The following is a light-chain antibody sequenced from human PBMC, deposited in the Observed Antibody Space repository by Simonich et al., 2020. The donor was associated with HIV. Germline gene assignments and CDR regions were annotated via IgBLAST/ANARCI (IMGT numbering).Light chain of an antibody. V-gene: IGKV4-1*01. CDR3: QQYYSTPPT. CDR2: WAS. CDR1: QSVLYSSNNKNY. Sequence: DIVMTQSPDSLAVSLGERATINCKSSQSVLYSSNNKNYLAWYQQKPGQPPKLLIYWASTRESGVPDRCSASGSGTEFTLSISSLQAEDVAVYYCQQYYSTPPTFGQGTKVEIK. J-gene: IGKJ1*01.